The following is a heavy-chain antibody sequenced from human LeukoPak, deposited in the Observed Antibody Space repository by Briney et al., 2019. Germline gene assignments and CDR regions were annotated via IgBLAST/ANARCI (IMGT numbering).Heavy chain of an antibody. CDR1: GFTFSRYA. J-gene: IGHJ4*02. V-gene: IGHV3-23*01. CDR3: AKDRGNSWAAAHDY. Sequence: GGSLRLYCAATGFTFSRYAMSWVRQAPGKGLEWVSAISGSGGSTYYADSVKGRFTISRDNSKNTLYLQMNSLRAEDTAVYYCAKDRGNSWAAAHDYWGQGTLVTVSS. D-gene: IGHD6-13*01. CDR2: ISGSGGST.